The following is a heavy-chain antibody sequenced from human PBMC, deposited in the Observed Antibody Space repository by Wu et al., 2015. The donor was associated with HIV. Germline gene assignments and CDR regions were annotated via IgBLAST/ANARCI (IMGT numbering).Heavy chain of an antibody. Sequence: QVHLVQSGADVKKPGASVRVSCKASGYNFITYYIHWVRQAPGQGLEWMGCINPNSGGTNYAQRFQDKVSMTRDTSISTAYMELRRLRSDDTAVYYCARVMTTIIEDDAFDVWGQGTMVTVSS. CDR3: ARVMTTIIEDDAFDV. J-gene: IGHJ3*01. V-gene: IGHV1-2*02. D-gene: IGHD4-11*01. CDR2: INPNSGGT. CDR1: GYNFITYY.